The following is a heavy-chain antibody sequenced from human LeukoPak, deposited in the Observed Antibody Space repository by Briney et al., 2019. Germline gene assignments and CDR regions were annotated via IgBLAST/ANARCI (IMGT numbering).Heavy chain of an antibody. CDR3: ARELLRYFDWLSGGPNDAFDI. Sequence: PSETLSLTCAVSGYSISSGYYWGWIRQPPGKGLEWIGSIYHSGSTCYNPSLKSRVTISVDTSKNQFSLKLSSVTAADTAVYYCARELLRYFDWLSGGPNDAFDIWGQGTMVTVSS. CDR1: GYSISSGYY. CDR2: IYHSGST. D-gene: IGHD3-9*01. J-gene: IGHJ3*02. V-gene: IGHV4-38-2*02.